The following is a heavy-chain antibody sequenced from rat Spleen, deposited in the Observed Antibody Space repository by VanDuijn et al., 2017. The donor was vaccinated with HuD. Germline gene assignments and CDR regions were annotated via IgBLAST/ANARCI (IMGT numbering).Heavy chain of an antibody. CDR1: GFTFSHYY. J-gene: IGHJ1*01. CDR3: SRVFDGTYYYGWYFDF. Sequence: EVQLVESGGGLVQPGRSLKLSCAASGFTFSHYYMAWVCQAPKKGLEWVATISPSGGNTYYPDSVKGRFTISRDNAKSTLYLRMNSLRSEDSATYYCSRVFDGTYYYGWYFDFWGPGTMVTVSS. V-gene: IGHV5-25*01. CDR2: ISPSGGNT. D-gene: IGHD1-12*02.